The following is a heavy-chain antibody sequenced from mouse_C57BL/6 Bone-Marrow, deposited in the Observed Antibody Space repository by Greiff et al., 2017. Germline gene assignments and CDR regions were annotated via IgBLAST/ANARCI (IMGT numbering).Heavy chain of an antibody. CDR1: GYTFTCYD. V-gene: IGHV1-85*01. CDR3: ARDDGSSYWYFDV. Sequence: VQLQQSGPELVKPGASVKLSCKASGYTFTCYDINWVKQRPGQGLEWIGWIYPRDGSTKYNEKFKGKDTWTVDTSSSTAYMELHSLTSEDSAVYFCARDDGSSYWYFDVWGTGTTVTVSS. D-gene: IGHD1-1*01. CDR2: IYPRDGST. J-gene: IGHJ1*03.